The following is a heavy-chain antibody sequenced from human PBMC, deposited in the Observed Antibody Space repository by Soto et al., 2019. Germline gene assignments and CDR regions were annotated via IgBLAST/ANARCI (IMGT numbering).Heavy chain of an antibody. V-gene: IGHV4-39*01. Sequence: SETLSLTCTVSGGSIRSNSDFLAWVRQPPGKGLEWIGTMYHSGSTYYTPSLKSRVTISVDTPKKQFSLKLTSVTAADTGVYYCARGAGAYYYYGMDVWGQGTTVTVSS. CDR2: MYHSGST. J-gene: IGHJ6*02. CDR3: ARGAGAYYYYGMDV. CDR1: GGSIRSNSDF. D-gene: IGHD3-10*01.